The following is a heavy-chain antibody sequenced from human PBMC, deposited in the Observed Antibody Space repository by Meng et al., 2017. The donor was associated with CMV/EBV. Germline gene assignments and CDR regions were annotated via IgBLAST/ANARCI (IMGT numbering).Heavy chain of an antibody. CDR1: GFTFSSYW. V-gene: IGHV3-7*01. CDR3: ARYCTNTGCYIYDY. Sequence: GGSLRLSCAASGFTFSSYWMSWVRQAPGKGLEWVANINQGGSEKYYVDSVKGRFTMSRDNAKNSLYLQMSSLTAEDTAVYYCARYCTNTGCYIYDYWGQGTLVT. J-gene: IGHJ4*02. D-gene: IGHD2-2*02. CDR2: INQGGSEK.